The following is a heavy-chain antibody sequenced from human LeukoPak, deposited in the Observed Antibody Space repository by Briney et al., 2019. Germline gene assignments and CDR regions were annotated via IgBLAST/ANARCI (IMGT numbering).Heavy chain of an antibody. CDR1: GYTFTSYA. J-gene: IGHJ6*03. V-gene: IGHV1-69*13. CDR3: ARALGATGYYYYYMDV. CDR2: IIPIFGTA. D-gene: IGHD1-26*01. Sequence: SVTVSRKASGYTFTSYAMNWVRQAPGQGLEWMGGIIPIFGTANYAQKFQGRVTITADESTSTAYMELSSLRSEDTAVYYCARALGATGYYYYYMDVWGKGTTVTVSS.